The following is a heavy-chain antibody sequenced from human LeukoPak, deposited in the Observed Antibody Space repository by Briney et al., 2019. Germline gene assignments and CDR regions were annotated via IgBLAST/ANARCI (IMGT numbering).Heavy chain of an antibody. V-gene: IGHV4-4*07. CDR3: ARIPPNYYYYYMDV. CDR1: GGSISSYY. J-gene: IGHJ6*03. CDR2: IYTSGST. Sequence: SETLSITCTVSGGSISSYYWSWIRQPAGKGLEWIGRIYTSGSTNYNPSLKSRVTMSVDTSKSQFSLKLSSVTAADTAVYYCARIPPNYYYYYMDVWGKGTTVTVPS.